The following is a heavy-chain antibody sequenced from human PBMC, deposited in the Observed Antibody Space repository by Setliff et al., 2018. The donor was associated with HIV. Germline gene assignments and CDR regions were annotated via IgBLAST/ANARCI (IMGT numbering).Heavy chain of an antibody. J-gene: IGHJ5*02. CDR1: GDSIGTYY. Sequence: CSVSGDSIGTYYWNWIRQTPGKRLEWIGFFYYGGSTDYNPALKNRVAISVDTSRNRVSLKMTSVTAADTAVYYCARARLLGGFLSWGRGALVTVSS. CDR2: FYYGGST. V-gene: IGHV4-59*01. D-gene: IGHD7-27*01. CDR3: ARARLLGGFLS.